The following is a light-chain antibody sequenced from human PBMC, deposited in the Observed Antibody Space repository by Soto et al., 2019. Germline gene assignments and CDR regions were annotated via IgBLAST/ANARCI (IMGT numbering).Light chain of an antibody. CDR1: SSDIGGSNR. CDR3: SSYTSSSTLI. J-gene: IGLJ2*01. CDR2: EVS. V-gene: IGLV2-18*02. Sequence: QSVLTQPPSVSGSPGQSVTISCTGTSSDIGGSNRVSWYQQPPGTAPKLMIYEVSNRPSGVPDRFSGSKSGNPASLTISGLQAEDEADYYCSSYTSSSTLIFGGGTKLTV.